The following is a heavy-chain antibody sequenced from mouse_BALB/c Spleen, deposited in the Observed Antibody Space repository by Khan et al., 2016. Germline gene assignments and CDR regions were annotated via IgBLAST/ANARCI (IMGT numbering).Heavy chain of an antibody. J-gene: IGHJ2*01. CDR2: IDPETGGT. V-gene: IGHV1-15*01. Sequence: QVQLKQSGAELVRPGASVTLSCKASDYTFSDYEMHWVKQTPVHGLQWIGSIDPETGGTAYNQKFKGQATLTAGRSSSTSYMELRSLTSEDSAVYYCTRKGIFYGTYDFDSWGQGTTLTVSS. CDR1: DYTFSDYE. CDR3: TRKGIFYGTYDFDS. D-gene: IGHD2-1*01.